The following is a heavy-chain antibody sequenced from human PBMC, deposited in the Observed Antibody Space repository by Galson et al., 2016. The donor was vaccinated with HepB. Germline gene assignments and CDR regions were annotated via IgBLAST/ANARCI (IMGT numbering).Heavy chain of an antibody. D-gene: IGHD4-17*01. J-gene: IGHJ3*02. V-gene: IGHV3-9*01. CDR1: GFIFDDHA. Sequence: SRRLSCAASGFIFDDHAMHWVPQTPWTGLEGVAGDSGYSGGNAYGDSVTGRFTISRDHTKDSLYLEMNSLRPEDTALNYCAKDKADGDYERGAFDIWGQGTMVTVSS. CDR2: DSGYSGGN. CDR3: AKDKADGDYERGAFDI.